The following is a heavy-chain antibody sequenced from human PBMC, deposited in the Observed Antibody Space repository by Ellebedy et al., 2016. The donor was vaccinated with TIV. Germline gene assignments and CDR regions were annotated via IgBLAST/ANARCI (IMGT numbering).Heavy chain of an antibody. CDR3: AKDRGSGTYENWFSP. V-gene: IGHV3-23*01. CDR2: ISGFGDRT. Sequence: GESLKISXTASGFDFKNFAMNWVRETPGKGLEWVSGISGFGDRTYYADSVKGRFTISRDNSRDTLYLQMNSLNVDDTAVYYCAKDRGSGTYENWFSPWGQGALVTVSP. D-gene: IGHD1-26*01. CDR1: GFDFKNFA. J-gene: IGHJ5*02.